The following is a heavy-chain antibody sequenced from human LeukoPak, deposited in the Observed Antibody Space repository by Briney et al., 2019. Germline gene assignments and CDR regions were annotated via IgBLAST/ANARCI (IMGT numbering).Heavy chain of an antibody. D-gene: IGHD6-19*01. Sequence: PGGSLRLSCAASGFTFSSYGMHWVRQAPGKGLEWVAVISYDGSNKYYADSVKGRFTISRDNSKNTLYLQMNSLRAEDTAVYYCAVIAVAGTTSDDYWGQGTLVTVSS. CDR3: AVIAVAGTTSDDY. J-gene: IGHJ4*02. CDR1: GFTFSSYG. CDR2: ISYDGSNK. V-gene: IGHV3-30*19.